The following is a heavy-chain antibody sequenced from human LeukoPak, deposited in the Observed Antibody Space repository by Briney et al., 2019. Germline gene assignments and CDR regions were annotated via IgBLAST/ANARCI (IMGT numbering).Heavy chain of an antibody. CDR3: AELGITMIGGV. CDR2: ISSSGSTK. V-gene: IGHV3-48*03. J-gene: IGHJ6*04. CDR1: GFTFSSYE. D-gene: IGHD3-10*02. Sequence: GGSLRLSCAAAGFTFSSYEMNWVRQAPGEGLEWVSYISSSGSTKYYADSVKGRFTNSRHNAKNSLYLQMNSLRAEDTAVYYCAELGITMIGGVWGKGTTVTISS.